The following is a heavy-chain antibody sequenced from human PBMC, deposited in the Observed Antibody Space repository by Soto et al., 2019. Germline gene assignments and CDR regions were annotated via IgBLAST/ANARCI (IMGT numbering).Heavy chain of an antibody. CDR2: INPNSGGT. Sequence: GASVKVSCKASGYTFTGYYMHWVRQAPGQGLEWMGWINPNSGGTNYAQKFQGWVTMTRDTPISTACMELSRLRSDDTAVYYCAREGYRPYYYYYFGMDVWGQGTTVTVSS. V-gene: IGHV1-2*04. D-gene: IGHD2-15*01. J-gene: IGHJ6*02. CDR1: GYTFTGYY. CDR3: AREGYRPYYYYYFGMDV.